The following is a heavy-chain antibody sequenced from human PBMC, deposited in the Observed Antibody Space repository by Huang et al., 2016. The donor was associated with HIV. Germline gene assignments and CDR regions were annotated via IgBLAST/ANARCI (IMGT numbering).Heavy chain of an antibody. CDR1: GFIFSNYG. D-gene: IGHD6-19*01. V-gene: IGHV3-30*02. CDR2: IRYYGIKP. CDR3: AKTAGDSSSWYDYYYYMDV. Sequence: QVELVESGGGVVQPGGSLRLSCAASGFIFSNYGMHWGRQAPGKGLEGVAFIRYYGIKPYYADSVKGRFTITRDNSKNTLYLHMNRLRLEDTATYYCAKTAGDSSSWYDYYYYMDVWGRGTTVTVSS. J-gene: IGHJ6*03.